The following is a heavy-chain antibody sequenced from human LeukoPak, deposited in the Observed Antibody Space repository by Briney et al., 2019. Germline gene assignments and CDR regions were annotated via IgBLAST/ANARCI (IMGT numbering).Heavy chain of an antibody. CDR3: STGGAPAGYAYHL. J-gene: IGHJ3*01. CDR1: GFSFSRYD. CDR2: IDTAGDT. V-gene: IGHV3-13*01. D-gene: IGHD3-16*01. Sequence: GGSLRLSCEASGFSFSRYDMHWVRQAIGKGLEWVSAIDTAGDTYYRGSVKGRFAISSENGKNSLYLQMNSLRAEDTAVYYCSTGGAPAGYAYHLWGQGTLVTVSS.